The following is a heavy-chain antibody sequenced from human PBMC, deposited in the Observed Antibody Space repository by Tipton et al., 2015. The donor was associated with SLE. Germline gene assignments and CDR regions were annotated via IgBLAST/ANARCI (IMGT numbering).Heavy chain of an antibody. Sequence: TLSLTCTVSGGSIRSYYWSWIRQPAGKGLEWIGRIYHSGSTYYNPSLKSRVTISVDTSKNQFSLKLSSVTAADTAVYYCASSYSSSWFHYAFDIWGQGTMVTVSS. D-gene: IGHD6-13*01. J-gene: IGHJ3*02. CDR1: GGSIRSYY. CDR2: IYHSGST. V-gene: IGHV4-4*07. CDR3: ASSYSSSWFHYAFDI.